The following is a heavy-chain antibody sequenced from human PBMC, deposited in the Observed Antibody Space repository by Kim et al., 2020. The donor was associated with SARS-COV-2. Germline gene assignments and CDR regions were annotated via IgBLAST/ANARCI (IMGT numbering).Heavy chain of an antibody. Sequence: SETLSLTCAVYGGSLYGGSLSGYYWSWIRQPPGKGLEWIGEISHSGITDYTPSLKSRVTMSVDTSKNRFYLKLTSVTAADTAVYYWARQTGRTSGTYNY. CDR3: ARQTGRTSGTYNY. D-gene: IGHD3-10*01. J-gene: IGHJ4*01. V-gene: IGHV4-34*10. CDR2: ISHSGIT. CDR1: GGSLYGGSLSGYY.